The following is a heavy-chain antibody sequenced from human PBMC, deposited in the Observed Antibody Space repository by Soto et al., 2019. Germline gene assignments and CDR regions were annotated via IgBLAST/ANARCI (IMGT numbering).Heavy chain of an antibody. J-gene: IGHJ4*02. CDR3: AKDRGTAMAVISNDY. Sequence: GGSLRLSCAASGFTFGSYAMSWVRQAPGKGLEWVSAISGSGGSTYFADSVKGRFTISRDNSKNTLYLQMNSLRAEDTAVYYCAKDRGTAMAVISNDYWGQGTLVTVSS. D-gene: IGHD5-18*01. V-gene: IGHV3-23*01. CDR1: GFTFGSYA. CDR2: ISGSGGST.